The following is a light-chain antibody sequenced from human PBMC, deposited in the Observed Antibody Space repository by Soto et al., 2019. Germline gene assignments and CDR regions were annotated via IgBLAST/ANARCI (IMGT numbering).Light chain of an antibody. J-gene: IGKJ1*01. CDR3: QRRSNWPWT. Sequence: EIVLTQSPATLSLSPGKGATLSCGASQSVSSYLAWYQQKPGQAPRLLIYDASNRATGIPARFSGSGSGTDFTLTISSLEPEDFAVYYCQRRSNWPWTSGQGTKVEIK. CDR2: DAS. V-gene: IGKV3-11*01. CDR1: QSVSSY.